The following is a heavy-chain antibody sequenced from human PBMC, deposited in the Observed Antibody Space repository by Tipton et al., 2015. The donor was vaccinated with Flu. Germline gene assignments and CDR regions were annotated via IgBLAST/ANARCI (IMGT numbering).Heavy chain of an antibody. CDR2: IKEDGSEE. CDR1: GFTFSSYW. CDR3: VRDDSYGPFHYYGLDV. Sequence: AVSGFTFSSYWMSWVRQAPGKGLEWVANIKEDGSEEYYVDSVKGRFTISRDNAKNSLYLQMNSLRVEDTAVYFCVRDDSYGPFHYYGLDVWGQGTTVTVSS. J-gene: IGHJ6*02. D-gene: IGHD5-18*01. V-gene: IGHV3-7*01.